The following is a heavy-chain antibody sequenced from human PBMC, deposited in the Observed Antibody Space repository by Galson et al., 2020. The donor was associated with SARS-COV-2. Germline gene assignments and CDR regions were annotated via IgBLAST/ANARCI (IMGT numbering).Heavy chain of an antibody. CDR3: ARDEEGSSWLGDAFDI. D-gene: IGHD6-13*01. V-gene: IGHV1-69*13. CDR2: IIPIFGTA. J-gene: IGHJ3*02. CDR1: GGTFSSYA. Sequence: SVTVSCKASGGTFSSYAISWVRQAPGQGLEWMGGIIPIFGTANYAQKFQGRVTITADESTSTAYMELSSLRSEDTAVYYCARDEEGSSWLGDAFDIWGQGTMVTVSS.